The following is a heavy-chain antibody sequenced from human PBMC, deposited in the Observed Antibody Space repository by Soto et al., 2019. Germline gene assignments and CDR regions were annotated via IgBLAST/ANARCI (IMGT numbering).Heavy chain of an antibody. CDR3: AKGSLSSHYYFDY. CDR2: ISDDGSSE. Sequence: GGSLRLSCAASRFTFSSYAMHWVRQAPGKGLEWVAVISDDGSSEYYADSVRGRFTISRDNSKNTMYLQMNSLRAGDTAVYYCAKGSLSSHYYFDYWGQGTLVTVSS. V-gene: IGHV3-30*18. J-gene: IGHJ4*02. CDR1: RFTFSSYA. D-gene: IGHD6-13*01.